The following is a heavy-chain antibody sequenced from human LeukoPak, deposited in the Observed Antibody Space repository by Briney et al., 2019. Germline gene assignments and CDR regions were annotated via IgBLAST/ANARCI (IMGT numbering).Heavy chain of an antibody. D-gene: IGHD2/OR15-2a*01. V-gene: IGHV4-4*07. CDR1: GGSISSDY. CDR2: ICVSGST. J-gene: IGHJ3*02. Sequence: SETLSLTCTVSGGSISSDYWSWVRQPAGKVLKRVGRICVSGSTNENASLKSRVTMSVDTSKTQLSLKLSSVAAADTAVYYCAKDLQTMVIGGAFDIWGQGTMVTVSS. CDR3: AKDLQTMVIGGAFDI.